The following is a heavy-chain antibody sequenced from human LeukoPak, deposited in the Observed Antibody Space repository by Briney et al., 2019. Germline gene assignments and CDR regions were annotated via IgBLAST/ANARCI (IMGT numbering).Heavy chain of an antibody. CDR2: ISLAGQT. D-gene: IGHD1-26*01. CDR1: GGSISGTNW. CDR3: SGECGSFCPFGY. J-gene: IGHJ4*02. Sequence: SETLSLTCGVSGGSISGTNWWSWVRQPPGQGLEWIGEISLAGQTNYNPSLNGRVTMSLDKSSNQLSLNLTSVTAADTATYYCSGECGSFCPFGYWGQGTLVIVSS. V-gene: IGHV4/OR15-8*02.